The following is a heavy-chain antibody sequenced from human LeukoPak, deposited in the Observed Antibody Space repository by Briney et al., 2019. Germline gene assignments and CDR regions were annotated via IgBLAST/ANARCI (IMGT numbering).Heavy chain of an antibody. V-gene: IGHV3-21*01. CDR2: ISSSSSYI. CDR1: GFTFSSFD. CDR3: ARVVGYCSGGSCFSLLDY. J-gene: IGHJ4*02. D-gene: IGHD2-15*01. Sequence: SGGSLRLSCAASGFTFSSFDMHWVRQPTGQGLEWVSSISSSSSYIYYADSVKGRFTISRDNAKNSLYLQMNSLRAEDTAVYYCARVVGYCSGGSCFSLLDYWGQGTLVTVSS.